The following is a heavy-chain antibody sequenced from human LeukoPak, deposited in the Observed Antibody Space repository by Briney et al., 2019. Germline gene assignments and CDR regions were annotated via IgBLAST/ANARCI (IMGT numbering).Heavy chain of an antibody. V-gene: IGHV3-23*01. Sequence: GVSLRLSCAASGFTCSSYAMNWVRQAPGKGREWVSAISSSGDSTFYAHSVKPRYTISRENYKNTLYLQMNSLRAEDTAVYYCAKDPGGVPYGSGSHGGVDYWGQGTLVTVSS. J-gene: IGHJ4*02. CDR2: ISSSGDST. CDR3: AKDPGGVPYGSGSHGGVDY. CDR1: GFTCSSYA. D-gene: IGHD3-10*01.